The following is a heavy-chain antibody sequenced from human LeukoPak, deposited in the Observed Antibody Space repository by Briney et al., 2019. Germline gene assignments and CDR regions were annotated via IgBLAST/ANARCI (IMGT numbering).Heavy chain of an antibody. D-gene: IGHD5-12*01. J-gene: IGHJ4*02. V-gene: IGHV4-4*07. CDR1: GGSISSYY. CDR3: ARVMVDIVATIAGYFDY. Sequence: EPSETLSLTCTVSGGSISSYYWSWIRQPAGKGLEWIGRIYTSGSTNYNPSLKSRVTMSVDTSKNQFSLKLSSVTAADTAVYYCARVMVDIVATIAGYFDYWGQGTLVTVSS. CDR2: IYTSGST.